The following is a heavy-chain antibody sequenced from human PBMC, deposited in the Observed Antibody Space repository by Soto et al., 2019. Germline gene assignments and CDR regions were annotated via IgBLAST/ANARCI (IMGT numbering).Heavy chain of an antibody. CDR1: GFTFSNAW. J-gene: IGHJ3*02. Sequence: GGSLRLSCAASGFTFSNAWMSWVRQAPGKGLEWVGRIKSKTDGGTTDYAAPVKGRFTISRDDSKNTLYLQMNSLKTEDTAVYYCTTLYCSGGSCYFSLDAFDIWGQGTMVTVSS. D-gene: IGHD2-15*01. CDR3: TTLYCSGGSCYFSLDAFDI. V-gene: IGHV3-15*01. CDR2: IKSKTDGGTT.